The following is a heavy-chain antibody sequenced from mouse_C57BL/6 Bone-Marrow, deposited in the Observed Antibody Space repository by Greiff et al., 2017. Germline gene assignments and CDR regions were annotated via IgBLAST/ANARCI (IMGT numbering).Heavy chain of an antibody. J-gene: IGHJ3*01. CDR1: GYTFTDYY. Sequence: LVESGAELVRPGASVKLSCKASGYTFTDYYINWVKQRPGQGLEWIARIYPGSGNTYYNEKFKGKATLTAEKSSSTAYMQLSSLTSEDSAVXFCARGGVAYWGQGTLVTVSA. CDR2: IYPGSGNT. V-gene: IGHV1-76*01. CDR3: ARGGVAY.